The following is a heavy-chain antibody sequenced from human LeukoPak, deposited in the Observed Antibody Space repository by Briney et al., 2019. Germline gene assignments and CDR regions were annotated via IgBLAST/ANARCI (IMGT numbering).Heavy chain of an antibody. D-gene: IGHD6-19*01. V-gene: IGHV3-21*01. CDR2: ISSSSSYI. Sequence: GGSLRLSCAASGFTFSSYSMNWVGQAPGKGLEWVSSISSSSSYIYYADSVKGRFTISRDNAKNSLYLQMNSLRAEDTAVYYCARDSTAVALDYWGQGTLVTVSS. J-gene: IGHJ4*02. CDR3: ARDSTAVALDY. CDR1: GFTFSSYS.